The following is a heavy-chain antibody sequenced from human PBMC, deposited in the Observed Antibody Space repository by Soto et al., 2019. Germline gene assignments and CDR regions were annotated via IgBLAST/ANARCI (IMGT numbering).Heavy chain of an antibody. CDR1: GYTFTSYY. CDR3: ARGRGPGIEVAGTHDYYYYGMDV. J-gene: IGHJ6*02. CDR2: INPSGGST. Sequence: RASVKVSCKASGYTFTSYYMHWVRQAPGQGLEWMGIINPSGGSTSYAQKFQGRVTMTRDTSTSTVYMELSSLRSEDTAVYYCARGRGPGIEVAGTHDYYYYGMDVWGQGTTVTVSS. V-gene: IGHV1-46*01. D-gene: IGHD6-19*01.